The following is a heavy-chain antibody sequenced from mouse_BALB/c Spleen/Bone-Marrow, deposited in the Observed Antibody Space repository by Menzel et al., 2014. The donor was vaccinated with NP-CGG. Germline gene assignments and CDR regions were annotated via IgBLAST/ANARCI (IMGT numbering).Heavy chain of an antibody. CDR1: GDSITSGY. V-gene: IGHV3-8*02. Sequence: EVKLMESGPSLVKPSQPLSLTCSVTGDSITSGYWNWIRKFPGNKLEYMGFISYSGGTYYNPSLRSRISITRDTSKNQYYLHLNSVTTEDTATYYCARTHYYGWFDYWGQGTTLTVSS. CDR3: ARTHYYGWFDY. CDR2: ISYSGGT. J-gene: IGHJ2*01. D-gene: IGHD1-2*01.